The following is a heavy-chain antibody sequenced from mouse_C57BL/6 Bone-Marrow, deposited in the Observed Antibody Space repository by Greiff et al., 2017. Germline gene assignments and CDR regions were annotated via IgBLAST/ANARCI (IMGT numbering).Heavy chain of an antibody. Sequence: VKLMESGAELARPGASVKLSCKASGYTFTSYGISWVKQRTGQGLEWIGVIHPRSGNTYYNEKFKGKATLTVDKSYSTAYMDLRSLTSADSAVYFCSRYRLFFDYWGQGTTLTVSS. V-gene: IGHV1-81*01. CDR2: IHPRSGNT. CDR3: SRYRLFFDY. D-gene: IGHD1-2*01. CDR1: GYTFTSYG. J-gene: IGHJ2*01.